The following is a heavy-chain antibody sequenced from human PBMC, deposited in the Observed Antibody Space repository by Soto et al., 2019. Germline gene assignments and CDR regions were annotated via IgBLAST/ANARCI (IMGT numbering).Heavy chain of an antibody. CDR3: AGANCSGGSCYDDAFDI. CDR1: GFTVSSNY. V-gene: IGHV3-66*01. J-gene: IGHJ3*02. D-gene: IGHD2-15*01. Sequence: PGGSLRLSSAASGFTVSSNYMSWVRQAPGKGLEWVSVIYSGGSTYYADSVKGRFTISRDNSKNTLYLQMNSLRAEDTAVYYCAGANCSGGSCYDDAFDIWGQGTMVTVSS. CDR2: IYSGGST.